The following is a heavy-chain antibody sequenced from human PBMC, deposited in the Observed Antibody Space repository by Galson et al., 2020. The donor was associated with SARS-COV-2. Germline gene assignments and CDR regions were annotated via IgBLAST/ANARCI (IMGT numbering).Heavy chain of an antibody. Sequence: ASVKVSCKASGYTFTGYYMHWVRQAPGQGLEWMGWINPNSGGTNYAQKFQGRVTMTRDTSISTAYMELSRLRSDDTAVYYCASLSTYYDYVWGSYRYGMDVWGQGTTVTVSS. J-gene: IGHJ6*02. CDR1: GYTFTGYY. D-gene: IGHD3-16*01. V-gene: IGHV1-2*02. CDR3: ASLSTYYDYVWGSYRYGMDV. CDR2: INPNSGGT.